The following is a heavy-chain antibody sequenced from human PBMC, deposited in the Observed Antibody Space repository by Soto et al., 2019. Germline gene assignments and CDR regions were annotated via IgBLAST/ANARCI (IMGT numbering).Heavy chain of an antibody. CDR2: IWYDGSNK. CDR3: ARDGLQLAAFDI. J-gene: IGHJ3*02. CDR1: GFTFSSYG. Sequence: GGSLRLSCAASGFTFSSYGMHWVRQAPGKGLEWVAVIWYDGSNKYYADSVKGRFTISRDNSKNTLYLQMNSLRAEDTAVYYCARDGLQLAAFDIWGKGTMVTVSS. V-gene: IGHV3-33*01. D-gene: IGHD6-13*01.